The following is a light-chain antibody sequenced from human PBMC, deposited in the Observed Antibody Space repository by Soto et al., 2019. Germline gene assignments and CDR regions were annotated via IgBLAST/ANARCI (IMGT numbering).Light chain of an antibody. CDR1: QSVSSIY. V-gene: IGKV3-20*01. CDR3: QQYGASPWT. J-gene: IGKJ1*01. Sequence: DNLLTQSPGTLSLSPGERATLSCRASQSVSSIYLASYQHEPAQAPSRLSYGASSRATGIPGRFSGSGSGTEFSLIIGRLEPEDFAVYICQQYGASPWTFGQGTKVDI. CDR2: GAS.